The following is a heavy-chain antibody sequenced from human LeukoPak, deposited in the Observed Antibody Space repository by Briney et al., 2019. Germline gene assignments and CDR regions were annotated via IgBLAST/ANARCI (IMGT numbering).Heavy chain of an antibody. CDR2: INPNSGGT. J-gene: IGHJ5*02. D-gene: IGHD6-19*01. Sequence: ASVKVSCKASGYTFTGYYMHWVRQAPGHGLGWMGWINPNSGGTNHSQKLQGRVHMTRETSISTAYMDRSRLRSDDTAVYYSAREPYISGLYHWFDPWGQGTLVTVSS. CDR1: GYTFTGYY. V-gene: IGHV1-2*02. CDR3: AREPYISGLYHWFDP.